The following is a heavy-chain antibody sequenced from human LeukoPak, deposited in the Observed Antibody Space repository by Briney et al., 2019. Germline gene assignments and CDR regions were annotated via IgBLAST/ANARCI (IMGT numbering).Heavy chain of an antibody. CDR2: INPNSGGT. CDR3: ARTYYYGSGSHRFDP. D-gene: IGHD3-10*01. Sequence: ASVKVSCKASGYTFTGYYMHWVRQAPGQGLEWMGWINPNSGGTNYAQKFQGRVTMTRNTSISTAYMELSSLRSEDTAVYYCARTYYYGSGSHRFDPWGQGTLVTVSS. V-gene: IGHV1-2*02. J-gene: IGHJ5*02. CDR1: GYTFTGYY.